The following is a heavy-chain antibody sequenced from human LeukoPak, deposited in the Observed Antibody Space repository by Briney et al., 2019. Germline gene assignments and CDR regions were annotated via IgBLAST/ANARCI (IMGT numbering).Heavy chain of an antibody. D-gene: IGHD1-26*01. CDR2: IKQDGSEK. CDR3: AREPHAYSGSYVS. J-gene: IGHJ5*02. Sequence: GGSLRLSCAASGFTFSSYWMSWARQAPGKGLEWVANIKQDGSEKYYVDSVKGRFTISRDNAKNSLYLQMNSLRAEDTAVYYCAREPHAYSGSYVSWGQGTLVTVSS. CDR1: GFTFSSYW. V-gene: IGHV3-7*01.